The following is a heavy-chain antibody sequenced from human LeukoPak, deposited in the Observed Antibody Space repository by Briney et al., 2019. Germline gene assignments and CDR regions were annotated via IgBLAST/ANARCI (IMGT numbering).Heavy chain of an antibody. J-gene: IGHJ4*02. D-gene: IGHD3-22*01. V-gene: IGHV1-69*04. CDR1: GGTFSSYA. CDR3: AREEYYYDSSGYYPHYYFDY. Sequence: ASVKVSCKASGGTFSSYAISWVRQAPGQGLEWMGRIIPILGIANYAQKFQGRVTITADKSTSTAYMELSSPRSEDTAVYYCAREEYYYDSSGYYPHYYFDYWGQGTLVTVSS. CDR2: IIPILGIA.